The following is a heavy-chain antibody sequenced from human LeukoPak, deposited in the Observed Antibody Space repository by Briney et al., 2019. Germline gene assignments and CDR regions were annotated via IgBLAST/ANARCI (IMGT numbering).Heavy chain of an antibody. CDR1: GFTFGDYA. J-gene: IGHJ4*02. Sequence: PGGSLRLSCTASGFTFGDYAMSWFRQAPGKGLEWVGFIRSKAYGGTTEYAASVKGRFTISRDDSKSIAYLQMNSLKTEDTAVYYCTGYPLRYSDWLPPLGYFDYWGQGTLVTVSS. CDR2: IRSKAYGGTT. D-gene: IGHD3-9*01. CDR3: TGYPLRYSDWLPPLGYFDY. V-gene: IGHV3-49*03.